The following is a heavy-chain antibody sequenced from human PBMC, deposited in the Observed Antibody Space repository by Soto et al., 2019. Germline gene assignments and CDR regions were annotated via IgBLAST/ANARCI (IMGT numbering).Heavy chain of an antibody. Sequence: PSETLSLTCSVSGGSISRDCWSGFRQPPGKGLEWIGYIYYSGSTNYNPSLKSRVTIAVDTSKNQFSLKLSSVTAADTAVYYCARVGIVAAGDIRYNSTDVPGQGTSLTGSS. CDR3: ARVGIVAAGDIRYNSTDV. J-gene: IGHJ6*02. CDR2: IYYSGST. D-gene: IGHD6-13*01. V-gene: IGHV4-59*01. CDR1: GGSISRDC.